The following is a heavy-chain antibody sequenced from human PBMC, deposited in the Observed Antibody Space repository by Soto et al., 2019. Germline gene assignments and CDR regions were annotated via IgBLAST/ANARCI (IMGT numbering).Heavy chain of an antibody. V-gene: IGHV3-48*01. D-gene: IGHD6-19*01. CDR3: AKGGRQWLVTSDFNY. CDR2: IFVSSTPI. CDR1: GFTFSSYS. J-gene: IGHJ4*02. Sequence: GGSLRLSCVGSGFTFSSYSMVWVRQAPGKGLEWISYIFVSSTPIYYADSVKGRFTVSRDSSKNTVSLEMTSLRAEDTAVYYCAKGGRQWLVTSDFNYWGQGALVTVSS.